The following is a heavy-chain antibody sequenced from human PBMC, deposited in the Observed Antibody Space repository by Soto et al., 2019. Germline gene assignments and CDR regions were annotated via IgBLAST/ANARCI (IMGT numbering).Heavy chain of an antibody. CDR1: GYPFTSYA. Sequence: GSVKVCFKASGYPFTSYAMHLVRQAPGQGLEWMGWISSYNGNTNYAQKLQDRVTMTTDTSTNIAYMELRSLRSDDTAVFYCARDRGSGSYYARFDYWGQGTMVTVSS. CDR2: ISSYNGNT. D-gene: IGHD1-26*01. CDR3: ARDRGSGSYYARFDY. V-gene: IGHV1-18*01. J-gene: IGHJ4*02.